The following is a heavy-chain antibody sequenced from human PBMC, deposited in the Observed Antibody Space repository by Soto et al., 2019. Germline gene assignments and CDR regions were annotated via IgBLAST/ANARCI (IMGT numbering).Heavy chain of an antibody. Sequence: QVQLVQSGAEVKKPGASVKVSCKASGYTFTSYDINWVRQATGQGLEWMGWMNPNSGNTGYAQKFQGRVTMTRNTSISTAYMDLSSLRSEDTAVYYCARFPRYYYYYYMDVWGKGTTVTVSS. CDR2: MNPNSGNT. J-gene: IGHJ6*03. CDR1: GYTFTSYD. CDR3: ARFPRYYYYYYMDV. V-gene: IGHV1-8*01.